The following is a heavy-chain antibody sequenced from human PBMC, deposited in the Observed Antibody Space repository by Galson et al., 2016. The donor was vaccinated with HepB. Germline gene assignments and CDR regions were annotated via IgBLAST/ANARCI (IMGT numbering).Heavy chain of an antibody. CDR2: ISSGSSAI. J-gene: IGHJ4*02. Sequence: SLRLSCAASGFTFSSYSTNWVRQAPGKGLEWVSYISSGSSAIYYADSVKGRFTISRDNAKNSLYLQMNSLRDEDTAIYFCARDGNHGYDMDYWGQGTLVTVSS. D-gene: IGHD1-14*01. V-gene: IGHV3-48*02. CDR3: ARDGNHGYDMDY. CDR1: GFTFSSYS.